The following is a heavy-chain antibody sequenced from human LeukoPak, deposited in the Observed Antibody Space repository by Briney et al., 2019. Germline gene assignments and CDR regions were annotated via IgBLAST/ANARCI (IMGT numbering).Heavy chain of an antibody. J-gene: IGHJ4*02. V-gene: IGHV3-7*01. D-gene: IGHD6-19*01. Sequence: GGSLRLSCAASGFAFGSYWMSWVRQAPGKGLEWVANIKEDGSEKYCLDSVKGRISISRDNAKNSLYLQINSLKVEDRAVYYCATGGWYLAYWGQGTLVTVSS. CDR3: ATGGWYLAY. CDR2: IKEDGSEK. CDR1: GFAFGSYW.